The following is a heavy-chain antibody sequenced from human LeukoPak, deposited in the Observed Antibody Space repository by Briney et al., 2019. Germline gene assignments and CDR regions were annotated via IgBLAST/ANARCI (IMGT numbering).Heavy chain of an antibody. CDR2: IKQDGSEK. V-gene: IGHV3-7*04. D-gene: IGHD3-16*01. Sequence: PGGSLRLSCAASGFTFSSYWMSWIRQAPGKGLEWVANIKQDGSEKHYVDSVKGRFTISRDNAKNSLHLQMNSLRAEDTAVYYCVKDWGHQQFDFWGQGTLVTVSS. CDR1: GFTFSSYW. J-gene: IGHJ4*02. CDR3: VKDWGHQQFDF.